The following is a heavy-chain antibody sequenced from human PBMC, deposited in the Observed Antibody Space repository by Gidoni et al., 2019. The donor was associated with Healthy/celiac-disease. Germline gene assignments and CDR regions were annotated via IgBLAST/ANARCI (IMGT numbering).Heavy chain of an antibody. CDR3: ASENPNEGWNAGAFDI. J-gene: IGHJ3*02. CDR2: ISSSSSYI. Sequence: EVQLVESGGGLVKPGGSLRLSCAASGFTFSSYSMNWVRQAPGKGLEWVSSISSSSSYIYYADSVKGRFTISRDNAKNSLYLQMNSLRAEDTAVYYCASENPNEGWNAGAFDIWGQGTMVTVSS. CDR1: GFTFSSYS. D-gene: IGHD1-1*01. V-gene: IGHV3-21*01.